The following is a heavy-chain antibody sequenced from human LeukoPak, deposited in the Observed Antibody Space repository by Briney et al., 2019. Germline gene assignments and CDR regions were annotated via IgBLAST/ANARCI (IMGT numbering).Heavy chain of an antibody. V-gene: IGHV3-23*01. CDR3: AKGYYDSSGYGPVDY. J-gene: IGHJ4*02. Sequence: GGSLRLSCAASGFTFSSDAMSWVRQAPGKGLEWVSAISGSGGSTYYADSVKGRFTISRDNSKNTLYLQMNSLRAEDTAVYYCAKGYYDSSGYGPVDYWGQGTLVTVSS. CDR1: GFTFSSDA. CDR2: ISGSGGST. D-gene: IGHD3-22*01.